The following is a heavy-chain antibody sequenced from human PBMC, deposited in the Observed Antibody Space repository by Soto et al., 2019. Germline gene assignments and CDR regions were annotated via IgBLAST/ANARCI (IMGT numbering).Heavy chain of an antibody. D-gene: IGHD6-19*01. CDR1: GGTFSSYT. V-gene: IGHV1-69*02. Sequence: QVQLVQSGAEVKKPGSSVKVSCKASGGTFSSYTISWVRQAPGQGLEWMGRIIPILGIANYAQKFQGRVTITADKYTSTAYMELSSLRSEDTAVYYCAVLAVAAKRYAFDIWGQGTMVTVSS. CDR2: IIPILGIA. J-gene: IGHJ3*02. CDR3: AVLAVAAKRYAFDI.